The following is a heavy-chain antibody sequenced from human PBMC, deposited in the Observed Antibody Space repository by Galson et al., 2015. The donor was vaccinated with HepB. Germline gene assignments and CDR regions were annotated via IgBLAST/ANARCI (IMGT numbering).Heavy chain of an antibody. Sequence: SLRLSCAASGFTFSSYAMSWVRQAPGKGLEWVSGISGSDGSTFYADSVKGRFTISRDNSKNTLYLQMNSLRAEDTAVYYCAQSGCSGGSCYSVYWGQGTLVTVSS. D-gene: IGHD2-15*01. CDR3: AQSGCSGGSCYSVY. CDR1: GFTFSSYA. J-gene: IGHJ4*02. CDR2: ISGSDGST. V-gene: IGHV3-23*01.